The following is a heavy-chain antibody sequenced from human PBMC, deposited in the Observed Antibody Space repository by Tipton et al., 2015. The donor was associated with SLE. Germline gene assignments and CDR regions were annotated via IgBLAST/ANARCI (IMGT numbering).Heavy chain of an antibody. J-gene: IGHJ2*01. CDR1: GGSISSYY. D-gene: IGHD6-13*01. V-gene: IGHV4-4*07. CDR3: ARHEAAPGTAGWFFDL. CDR2: IYSGGST. Sequence: TLSLTCTVSGGSISSYYWNWIRQPAGKGLEWIGRIYSGGSTKYNPSLKSRVTISVDTSKHQFSLNLRSATAADTAVYYCARHEAAPGTAGWFFDLWGRGTLVTVSS.